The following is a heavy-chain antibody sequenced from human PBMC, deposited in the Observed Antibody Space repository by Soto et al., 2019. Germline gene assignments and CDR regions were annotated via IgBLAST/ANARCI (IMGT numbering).Heavy chain of an antibody. D-gene: IGHD3-3*01. J-gene: IGHJ4*02. V-gene: IGHV4-59*02. Sequence: PWETLSLTCSVSGSSVRSYAWSCIRHAPGKGLEWIGYISYSGSTKYSPSLKSRVTISEDASANQFSLRLSYVTAADTAVYYCAREAGVVNKGWFEVWGPGTAVIVSS. CDR3: AREAGVVNKGWFEV. CDR1: GSSVRSYA. CDR2: ISYSGST.